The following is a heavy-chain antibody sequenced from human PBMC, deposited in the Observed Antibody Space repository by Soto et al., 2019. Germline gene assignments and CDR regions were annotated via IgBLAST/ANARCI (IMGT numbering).Heavy chain of an antibody. CDR3: AKDDPSYYDILTGYYYGMDV. CDR1: GFTFGRYA. V-gene: IGHV3-23*01. D-gene: IGHD3-9*01. Sequence: GGSLRLSCAASGFTFGRYAMSWVRQAPGKGLEWASAISGSGGSTYYADSVKGRFTISRDNSKNTLYLQMNSLRAEDTAVYYCAKDDPSYYDILTGYYYGMDVWGQGTTVTVSS. J-gene: IGHJ6*02. CDR2: ISGSGGST.